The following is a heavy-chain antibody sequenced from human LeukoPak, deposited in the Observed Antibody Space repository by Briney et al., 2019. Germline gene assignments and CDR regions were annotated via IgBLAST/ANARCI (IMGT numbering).Heavy chain of an antibody. CDR3: ARGSYCSGGSCSHFDY. Sequence: SETLSLTCPVAGGSISSYYWSWIRPPPGGGLGWDGYIYDIGSTAYNPSLKSRATISVDTSKSQFSLKLSSVTAADTDVYYCARGSYCSGGSCSHFDYWGQGTLVTVSS. J-gene: IGHJ4*02. CDR1: GGSISSYY. CDR2: IYDIGST. V-gene: IGHV4-59*01. D-gene: IGHD2-15*01.